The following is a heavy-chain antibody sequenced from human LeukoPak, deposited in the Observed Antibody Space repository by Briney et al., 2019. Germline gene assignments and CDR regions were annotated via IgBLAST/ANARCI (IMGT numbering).Heavy chain of an antibody. J-gene: IGHJ6*03. D-gene: IGHD6-19*01. V-gene: IGHV1-8*03. CDR1: GYTFTSYD. Sequence: GASVKVSCKASGYTFTSYDINWVRQATGQGLEWMGWMNPNSGNTGYAQKFQGRVTITRNTSISTAYMELSSLRSEDTAVYCCARVGSGWSDYYYYYMDVWGKGTTVTVSS. CDR2: MNPNSGNT. CDR3: ARVGSGWSDYYYYYMDV.